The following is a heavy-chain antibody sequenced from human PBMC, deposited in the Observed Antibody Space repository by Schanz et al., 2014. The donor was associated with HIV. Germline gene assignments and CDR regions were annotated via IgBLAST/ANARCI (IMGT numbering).Heavy chain of an antibody. CDR3: ARGRSGYCSGGSCPYGRYYFDY. Sequence: QVQLVQSGAEVKKPGSSVKVSCKASGGSFSSYAINWVRQAPGQGLEWMGGINPDNGGTKYEEKFQARVTMTRVKSTSTVYMERTRLRLDDPAVYACARGRSGYCSGGSCPYGRYYFDYWGQGTLVTVSS. CDR2: INPDNGGT. CDR1: GGSFSSYA. V-gene: IGHV1-2*02. J-gene: IGHJ4*02. D-gene: IGHD2-15*01.